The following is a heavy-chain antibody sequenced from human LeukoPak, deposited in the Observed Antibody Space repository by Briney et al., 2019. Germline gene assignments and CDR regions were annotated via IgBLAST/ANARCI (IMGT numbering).Heavy chain of an antibody. Sequence: PGGSLRLSCAASGFTFSSYGMHWVRQAPGKGLEWVAVISYDGSNKYYADSVKGRFTISRDNSKNTLYLQMNSLRAEDTAVYYCAKDTPVPSYYDFWSGYLDYWGQGTLVTVSS. CDR2: ISYDGSNK. D-gene: IGHD3-3*01. CDR3: AKDTPVPSYYDFWSGYLDY. CDR1: GFTFSSYG. J-gene: IGHJ4*02. V-gene: IGHV3-30*18.